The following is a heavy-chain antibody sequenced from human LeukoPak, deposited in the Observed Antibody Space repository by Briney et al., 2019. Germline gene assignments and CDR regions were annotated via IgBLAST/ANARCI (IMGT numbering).Heavy chain of an antibody. CDR1: GGSFSGYY. Sequence: SETLSLTCAVYGGSFSGYYWSWIRQPPGKGLEWIGEINHSGSTNYNPSLKSRVTISVDTSKNQFSLKLSSVTAADTAVYYCARGRYSSGWYGRYFQHWGQGTLVTVSS. V-gene: IGHV4-34*01. D-gene: IGHD6-19*01. CDR2: INHSGST. J-gene: IGHJ1*01. CDR3: ARGRYSSGWYGRYFQH.